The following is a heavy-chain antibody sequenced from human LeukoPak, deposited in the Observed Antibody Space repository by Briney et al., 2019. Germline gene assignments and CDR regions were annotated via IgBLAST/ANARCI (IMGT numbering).Heavy chain of an antibody. CDR1: GYTFTGYY. J-gene: IGHJ4*02. CDR3: ARDELGPSGYDYY. V-gene: IGHV1-2*02. D-gene: IGHD5-12*01. CDR2: INPNSGGT. Sequence: GASVKVSCKASGYTFTGYYMHWVRQAPGQGLEWMGWINPNSGGTNYAQKFQGRVTMTRDTSISTAYMELSRLRSDDTAVYYCARDELGPSGYDYYWGQGTLVTVFS.